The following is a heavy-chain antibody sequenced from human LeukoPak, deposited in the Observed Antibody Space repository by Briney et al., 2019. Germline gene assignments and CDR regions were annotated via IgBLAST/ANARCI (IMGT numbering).Heavy chain of an antibody. CDR1: GDSINNNNYY. D-gene: IGHD1-26*01. Sequence: PSETLSLTCTVSGDSINNNNYYWGWIRQPPGKGLEWIGNIYYNGRTYYSPSLKSRVTISVDTSKNQFSLKLSSVTAADTAVYYCARVDWVGATPTRYYFDYWGQGTLVTVSS. V-gene: IGHV4-39*07. CDR2: IYYNGRT. J-gene: IGHJ4*02. CDR3: ARVDWVGATPTRYYFDY.